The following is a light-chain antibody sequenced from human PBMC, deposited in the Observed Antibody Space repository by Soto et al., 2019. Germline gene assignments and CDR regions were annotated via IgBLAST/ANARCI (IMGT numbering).Light chain of an antibody. J-gene: IGLJ1*01. CDR2: RNN. CDR3: AAWDDSLSGRYV. CDR1: SSNIGSNY. V-gene: IGLV1-47*01. Sequence: QSALTQPASVSGSPGQSITISCSGSSSNIGSNYVYWYQQLPGTAPKLLIYRNNQRPSGVPDRFSGSKSGTSASLAISGLRSEDEADYYCAAWDDSLSGRYVFGTGTKLTVL.